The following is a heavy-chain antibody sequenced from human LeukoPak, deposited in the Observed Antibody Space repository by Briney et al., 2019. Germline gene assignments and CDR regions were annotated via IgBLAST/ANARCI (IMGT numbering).Heavy chain of an antibody. D-gene: IGHD4-17*01. CDR3: ARDPTTVTKGFDI. Sequence: NSSETLSLTCTVSDDSFSSHYWTWIRQPPGKGLEWIGYISYSGSTNYNPSLKSRVTISVDTSKKQFSLRLTSVTAADTSVYYCARDPTTVTKGFDIWGQGTLVTVSS. V-gene: IGHV4-59*11. CDR1: DDSFSSHY. J-gene: IGHJ3*02. CDR2: ISYSGST.